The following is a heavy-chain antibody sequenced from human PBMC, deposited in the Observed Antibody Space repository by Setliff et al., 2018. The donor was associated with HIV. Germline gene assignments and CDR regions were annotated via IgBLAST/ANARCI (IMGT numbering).Heavy chain of an antibody. J-gene: IGHJ3*01. CDR2: IYFTGSS. D-gene: IGHD4-17*01. CDR1: GGSISTYY. CDR3: ARVQMAYAAFDV. V-gene: IGHV4-59*01. Sequence: SETLSLTCTVSGGSISTYYWSWIRQPPGKGLESIGSIYFTGSSDNNPSLKSRVTLSVDTSKHQFSLKLSSVTAADTAVYYCARVQMAYAAFDVWGQGTMVTVSS.